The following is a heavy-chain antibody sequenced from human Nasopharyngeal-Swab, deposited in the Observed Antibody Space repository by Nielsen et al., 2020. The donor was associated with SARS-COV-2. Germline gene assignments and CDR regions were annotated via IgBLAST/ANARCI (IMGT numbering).Heavy chain of an antibody. CDR3: ARDGDYSGWELTDY. V-gene: IGHV3-21*01. CDR2: ISSSSGYI. D-gene: IGHD1-26*01. Sequence: GESLKISCAASGFTFSSYSMNWVRQAPGKGLEWVSSISSSSGYIYYADSVKGRFTISRDNAKNSLYLQMNSLRAEDTAVYYCARDGDYSGWELTDYWGQGTLVTVSS. CDR1: GFTFSSYS. J-gene: IGHJ4*02.